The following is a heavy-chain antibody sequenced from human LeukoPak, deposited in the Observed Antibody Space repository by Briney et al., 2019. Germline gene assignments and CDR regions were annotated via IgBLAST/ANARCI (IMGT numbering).Heavy chain of an antibody. CDR1: GGSISSYYW. Sequence: TLSLTCTVSGGSISSYYWSWIRQPPGKALEWLALIYWDDDKRYSPSLKSRLTITKDTSKNQVVLTMTNMDPVDTATYYCAHSLGRSGWYTLYYFDYWGQGTLVTVSS. CDR2: IYWDDDK. D-gene: IGHD6-19*01. CDR3: AHSLGRSGWYTLYYFDY. V-gene: IGHV2-5*08. J-gene: IGHJ4*02.